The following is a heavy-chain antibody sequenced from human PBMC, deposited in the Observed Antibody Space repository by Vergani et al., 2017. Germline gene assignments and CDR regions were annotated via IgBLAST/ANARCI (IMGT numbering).Heavy chain of an antibody. CDR1: GFSFDDHG. CDR3: VRGSLPAIPAMFDS. J-gene: IGHJ4*02. V-gene: IGHV3-20*04. CDR2: ISWNGETK. Sequence: EVLLAESGGRMVRPGGSLRLSCAASGFSFDDHGMGWVRQVPGKGLEWVSEISWNGETKNYADSVQGRFIISRDNAKNSLYLQMRTLRPEDTALYYCVRGSLPAIPAMFDSWGQGTLVTVSS. D-gene: IGHD2-2*01.